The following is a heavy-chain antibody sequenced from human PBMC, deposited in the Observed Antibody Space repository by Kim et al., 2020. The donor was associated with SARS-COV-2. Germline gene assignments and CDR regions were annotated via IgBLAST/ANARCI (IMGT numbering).Heavy chain of an antibody. D-gene: IGHD3-3*01. J-gene: IGHJ3*02. CDR2: IYYSGST. Sequence: SETLSLTCTVSGGSISSSSYYWGWIRQPPGKGLEWIGSIYYSGSTYYNPSLKSRVTISVDTSKNQFSLKLSSVTAADTAVYYCARPSGASTIFGVVTTGGVGAFDIWGQGTMVTVSS. CDR3: ARPSGASTIFGVVTTGGVGAFDI. V-gene: IGHV4-39*01. CDR1: GGSISSSSYY.